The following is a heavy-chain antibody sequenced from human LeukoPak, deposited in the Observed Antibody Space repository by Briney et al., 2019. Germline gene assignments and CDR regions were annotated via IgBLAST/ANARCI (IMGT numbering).Heavy chain of an antibody. CDR2: IYYSGST. V-gene: IGHV4-39*07. CDR1: GGSISSSSYY. D-gene: IGHD3-16*02. CDR3: ARVVYRLRDYYYYMDV. J-gene: IGHJ6*03. Sequence: PSETLSLTCTVSGGSISSSSYYWGWIRQPPGKGLEWIGSIYYSGSTYYNPSLKSRVTISVDTSKNQFSLKLSSVTAADTAVYYCARVVYRLRDYYYYMDVWGKGTTVTVSS.